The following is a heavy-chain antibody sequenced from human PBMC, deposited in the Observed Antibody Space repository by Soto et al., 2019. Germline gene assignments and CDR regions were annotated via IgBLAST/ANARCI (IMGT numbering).Heavy chain of an antibody. CDR1: GGTFSSYT. J-gene: IGHJ3*02. CDR3: ARVLAAAGDAFDI. D-gene: IGHD6-13*01. Sequence: QVQLVQSGAEVKKPGSSVKVSCKASGGTFSSYTISWVRQAPGQGLEWMGRIIPILGIANYAQKFQCRVTITADKSTSTAYMELSSLRSEDTAVYYCARVLAAAGDAFDIWGQGTMVTVSS. V-gene: IGHV1-69*02. CDR2: IIPILGIA.